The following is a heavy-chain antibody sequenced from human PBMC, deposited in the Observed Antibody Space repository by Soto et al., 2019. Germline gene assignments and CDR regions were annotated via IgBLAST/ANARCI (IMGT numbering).Heavy chain of an antibody. CDR2: IVVISNTA. Sequence: QVVLLQSGAEVKEPGSSVRVSCKVSGSTFNNFAFSWVRQAPGHGPEWMGGIVVISNTADYSQRFQDRVTITADTSTNTLYMELGSLTFEDTAVYYCARAIKRWEVNYYFDYWGQGTLVNVSS. J-gene: IGHJ4*02. CDR3: ARAIKRWEVNYYFDY. D-gene: IGHD1-26*01. CDR1: GSTFNNFA. V-gene: IGHV1-69*06.